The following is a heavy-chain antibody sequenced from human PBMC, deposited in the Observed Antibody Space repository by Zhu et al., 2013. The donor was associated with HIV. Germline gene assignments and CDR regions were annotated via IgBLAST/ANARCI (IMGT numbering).Heavy chain of an antibody. V-gene: IGHV1-69*01. CDR2: IIPMFGIG. Sequence: QVQLAQSGAELKKPGSSVRVSCKASGGTFSSYAISWVRQAPGQGLEWMGGIIPMFGIGIYAQKFNGRVSITADESTNTAYMELSSLRSEDTAVYYCARSVISSGYYYYLGWYFDLWGRGTLVTVSS. CDR1: GGTFSSYA. CDR3: ARSVISSGYYYYLGWYFDL. D-gene: IGHD3-22*01. J-gene: IGHJ2*01.